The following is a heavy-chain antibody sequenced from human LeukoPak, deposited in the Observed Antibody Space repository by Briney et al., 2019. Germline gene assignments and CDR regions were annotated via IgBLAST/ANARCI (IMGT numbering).Heavy chain of an antibody. CDR2: IYPGDSDN. V-gene: IGHV5-51*01. D-gene: IGHD2-21*01. Sequence: GASLKISCKGSGSSFTSYWIGWVRQMPGKGLEWMGIIYPGDSDNRYSPSFQGQFTISADKSISTAYLQWSSLKASDTAMYYCARRCGGDCYDYWGQGTLVTVSS. J-gene: IGHJ4*02. CDR1: GSSFTSYW. CDR3: ARRCGGDCYDY.